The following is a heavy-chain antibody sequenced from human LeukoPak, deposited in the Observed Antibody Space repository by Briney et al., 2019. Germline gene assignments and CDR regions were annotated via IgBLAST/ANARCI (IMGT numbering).Heavy chain of an antibody. D-gene: IGHD4-17*01. J-gene: IGHJ4*02. Sequence: GGSLRLSCAASGFTFSSYAMSWVRQAPGKGLEWVSGLSGSGSSTYFADSVKGRFTISRDNSKNTLYLQMNSLRAEDTAVYYCAKLRGDYLNADFDSWGQGTLVTVSS. CDR1: GFTFSSYA. CDR2: LSGSGSST. V-gene: IGHV3-23*01. CDR3: AKLRGDYLNADFDS.